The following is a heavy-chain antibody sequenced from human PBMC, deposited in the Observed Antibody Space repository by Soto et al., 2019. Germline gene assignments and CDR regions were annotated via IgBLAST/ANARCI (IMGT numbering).Heavy chain of an antibody. CDR1: GFSFNIFG. V-gene: IGHV3-30*18. Sequence: GGSLRLSCATSGFSFNIFGMHWVRQAPGKALEWVGLISKNGDNQYYGDSAKGRFIISRDNPKNSLYLQLHGLRPDDTAVYYCAKDAYNAAFDVWGQGTMVT. D-gene: IGHD1-1*01. J-gene: IGHJ3*01. CDR2: ISKNGDNQ. CDR3: AKDAYNAAFDV.